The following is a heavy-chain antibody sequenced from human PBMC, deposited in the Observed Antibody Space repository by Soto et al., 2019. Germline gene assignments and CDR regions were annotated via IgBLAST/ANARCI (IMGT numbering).Heavy chain of an antibody. D-gene: IGHD2-21*01. Sequence: PSETLSLTCTVSGGSVSSGSYYWSWIRQPPGKGLEWIGYIYYSGSANYNPSLKSRVTISVDTSKNQFSLKLSSVTAADTAVYYCAREHRPDDAFDIWGQGTMVTVSS. CDR1: GGSVSSGSYY. J-gene: IGHJ3*02. CDR2: IYYSGSA. V-gene: IGHV4-61*01. CDR3: AREHRPDDAFDI.